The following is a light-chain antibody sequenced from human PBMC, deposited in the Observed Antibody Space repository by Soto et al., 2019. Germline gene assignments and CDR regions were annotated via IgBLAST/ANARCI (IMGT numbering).Light chain of an antibody. CDR1: QTINNW. Sequence: DIQMTQSPSTLSASIGDRVTITCRASQTINNWLAWYQQQPGKAPNLLIYHASNLETGVPSRFSGSAFGTEFTLTISRLQPDDFATYYCQHYNSYPWTFGQGTKVEIK. J-gene: IGKJ1*01. V-gene: IGKV1-5*01. CDR3: QHYNSYPWT. CDR2: HAS.